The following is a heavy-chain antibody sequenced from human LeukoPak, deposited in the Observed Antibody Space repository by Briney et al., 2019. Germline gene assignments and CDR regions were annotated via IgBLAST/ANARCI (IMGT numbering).Heavy chain of an antibody. Sequence: WETLSLTCVVSGFSISSGYHWGWLRHPPGEGLEWIESMSRSGSIYYAPSVKSRVTISVDKSTKPFSVQLRSVTAADTAVYYWESHNLYDGRGDGRYYFDYWGQGTLVTVSS. CDR2: MSRSGSI. D-gene: IGHD3-22*01. J-gene: IGHJ4*02. CDR1: GFSISSGYH. CDR3: ESHNLYDGRGDGRYYFDY. V-gene: IGHV4-38-2*01.